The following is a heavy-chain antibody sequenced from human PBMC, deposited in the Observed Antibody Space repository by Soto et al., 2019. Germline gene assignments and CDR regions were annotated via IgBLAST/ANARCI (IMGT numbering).Heavy chain of an antibody. CDR3: ARERIDFWSGYYGVPWFDP. D-gene: IGHD3-3*01. Sequence: EVQLVESGGGVVRPGGSLRLSCAASGFTFDDYGMSWVRQAPGKGLEWVSGFNWNGGSTGYAASGKGRFTISRDNAKNSRYLQMNSLRAEDTALYYCARERIDFWSGYYGVPWFDPWGQGTLVTVSS. CDR2: FNWNGGST. J-gene: IGHJ5*02. CDR1: GFTFDDYG. V-gene: IGHV3-20*04.